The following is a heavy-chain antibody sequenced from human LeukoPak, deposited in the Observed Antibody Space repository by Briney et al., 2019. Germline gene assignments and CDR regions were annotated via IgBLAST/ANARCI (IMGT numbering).Heavy chain of an antibody. J-gene: IGHJ4*02. CDR1: GYTFTDYY. D-gene: IGHD6-13*01. CDR3: ARGPPRGTAAGPDF. CDR2: INPNSGGT. V-gene: IGHV1-2*02. Sequence: GASVTVSFTASGYTFTDYYMHWVRQAPGQGLEWMGWINPNSGGTNYAQKFQGRVTVTRDTSISTAFMDLSSLRSDDTAVFYCARGPPRGTAAGPDFWGQGTLVTVSS.